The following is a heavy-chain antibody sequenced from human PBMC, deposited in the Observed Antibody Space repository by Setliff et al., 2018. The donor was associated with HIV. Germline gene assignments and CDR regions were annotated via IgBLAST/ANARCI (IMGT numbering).Heavy chain of an antibody. V-gene: IGHV1-18*01. D-gene: IGHD7-27*01. J-gene: IGHJ4*02. CDR2: VSPYNGHT. CDR1: GYIFTNFG. Sequence: ASVKVSCKASGYIFTNFGVGWVRQAPGQGLEWMGWVSPYNGHTNYAQKFQGRVTMSTDTSTSTIYMELTSLRSDDTAVYFCARQFSNSLDFWGQGTLVTAPQ. CDR3: ARQFSNSLDF.